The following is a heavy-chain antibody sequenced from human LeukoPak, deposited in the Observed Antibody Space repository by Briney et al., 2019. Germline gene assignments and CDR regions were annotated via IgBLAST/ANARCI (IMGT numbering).Heavy chain of an antibody. D-gene: IGHD3-9*01. CDR1: GYTFNGHY. V-gene: IGHV1-2*02. Sequence: ASVKVSCKASGYTFNGHYVHWVRQAPGQGLEWMGWINPNTGATKYAEKFQGRVTMTGDTSISTGYMELSSLRSDDTAVYFCARKYDILTGYDNWFDPWGQGTLVTVSS. J-gene: IGHJ5*02. CDR2: INPNTGAT. CDR3: ARKYDILTGYDNWFDP.